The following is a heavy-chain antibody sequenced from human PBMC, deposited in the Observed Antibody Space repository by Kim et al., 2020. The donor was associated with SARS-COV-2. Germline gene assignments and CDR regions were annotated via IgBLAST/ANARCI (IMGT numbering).Heavy chain of an antibody. CDR2: INHSGST. CDR1: GGSFSGYY. V-gene: IGHV4-34*01. J-gene: IGHJ6*04. D-gene: IGHD6-6*01. CDR3: ARLGLSIAARPRHSRLLDV. Sequence: SETLSLTCAVYGGSFSGYYWSWIRQPPGKGLEWIGEINHSGSTNYNPSLKSRVTISVDTSKNQFSLKLSSVTAADTAVYYCARLGLSIAARPRHSRLLDVWGKGTTVTVSS.